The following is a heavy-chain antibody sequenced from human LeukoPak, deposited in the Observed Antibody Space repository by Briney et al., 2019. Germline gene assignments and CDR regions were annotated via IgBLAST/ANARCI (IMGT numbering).Heavy chain of an antibody. CDR2: IRYDGSNK. D-gene: IGHD6-13*01. CDR3: AKARNRYSSSPGDFQH. CDR1: GFTFSTYG. Sequence: PGGSLRLSCAASGFTFSTYGMHWVRQAPGKGLEWVAFIRYDGSNKYYADSVKGRFTISRDNSKNTLYLQMNSLRAEDTAVYYCAKARNRYSSSPGDFQHWGQGTLVTVSS. V-gene: IGHV3-30*02. J-gene: IGHJ1*01.